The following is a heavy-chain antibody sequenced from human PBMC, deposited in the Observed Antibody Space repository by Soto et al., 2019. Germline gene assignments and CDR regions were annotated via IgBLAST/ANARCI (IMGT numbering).Heavy chain of an antibody. J-gene: IGHJ4*02. CDR1: GFTFSSYA. D-gene: IGHD6-13*01. V-gene: IGHV3-23*01. CDR2: ISGSGGST. Sequence: EVQLLESGGGLVQPGGSLRLSCAASGFTFSSYAMSWVRQAPGKGLEWVSAISGSGGSTYYADSVKGRFTISRDNSKNALYLQMNSLRAEDTAVYYCAKPLGEYSSSWASWGQGTLVTVSS. CDR3: AKPLGEYSSSWAS.